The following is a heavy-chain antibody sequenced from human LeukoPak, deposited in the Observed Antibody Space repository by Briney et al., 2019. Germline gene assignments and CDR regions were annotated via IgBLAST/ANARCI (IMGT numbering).Heavy chain of an antibody. J-gene: IGHJ4*02. D-gene: IGHD2-2*01. CDR2: INSDGSST. CDR1: GFTFSSYW. CDR3: AREAPARYCSSTSCYLHY. Sequence: GGSLRLSCVASGFTFSSYWMHWVRQAPGKGLVWVSRINSDGSSTSYADSVKGRFTISRDNAKNTLYLQMNSLRAEDTAVYYCAREAPARYCSSTSCYLHYWGQGTLVTVSS. V-gene: IGHV3-74*01.